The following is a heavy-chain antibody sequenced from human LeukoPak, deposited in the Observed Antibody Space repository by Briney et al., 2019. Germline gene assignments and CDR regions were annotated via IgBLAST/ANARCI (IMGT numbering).Heavy chain of an antibody. CDR1: GDSISSYY. V-gene: IGHV4-59*01. J-gene: IGHJ5*02. CDR2: VYYSGST. CDR3: ARGGYYGSGSFDP. D-gene: IGHD3-10*01. Sequence: SETLSLTCSVSGDSISSYYWNWIRQPPGKGLEWIGYVYYSGSTNYNPSLKSRVTISVDTSKNQFSLKLSSVTAADTAVYYCARGGYYGSGSFDPWGQGTLVTVSS.